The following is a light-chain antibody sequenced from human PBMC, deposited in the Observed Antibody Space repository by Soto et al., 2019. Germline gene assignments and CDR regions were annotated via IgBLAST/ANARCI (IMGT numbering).Light chain of an antibody. J-gene: IGKJ5*01. CDR3: QQSYGTPIT. Sequence: IEMTQSTSSLSASVGDRVTITCRASQSISRYLNWYQQKPGKAPNLLIYVASSLQSEVPSRFSGSGSGTDFTLTITSLQPEDFATYYCQQSYGTPITFAQGTRLEI. CDR1: QSISRY. V-gene: IGKV1-39*01. CDR2: VAS.